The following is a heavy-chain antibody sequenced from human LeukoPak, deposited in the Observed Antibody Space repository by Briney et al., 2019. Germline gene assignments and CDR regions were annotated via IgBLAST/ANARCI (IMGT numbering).Heavy chain of an antibody. Sequence: SETLSLTCTVSGGSISSYYWSWVRQPPGKGLEWIGYIYYSGSTNYNPSLRSRVTISVDTSKNQFSLKLSSVTAADTAVYYCARATYYYGSGSYDYWGQGTLITVSS. CDR1: GGSISSYY. CDR2: IYYSGST. V-gene: IGHV4-59*01. J-gene: IGHJ4*02. D-gene: IGHD3-10*01. CDR3: ARATYYYGSGSYDY.